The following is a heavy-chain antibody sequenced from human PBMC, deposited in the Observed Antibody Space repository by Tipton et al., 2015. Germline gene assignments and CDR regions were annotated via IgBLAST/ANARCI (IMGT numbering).Heavy chain of an antibody. CDR1: GFIFSRFW. Sequence: SLRLSCAASGFIFSRFWMSWFRQAPGEGLEWVANIKDDGTTKNYVDSVKGRFTISRDNAANLLYLQMNSLRAEDTAVYYCARYVWLGTQETYAMDVWGQGTTVTVSS. V-gene: IGHV3-7*01. J-gene: IGHJ6*02. D-gene: IGHD3-16*01. CDR2: IKDDGTTK. CDR3: ARYVWLGTQETYAMDV.